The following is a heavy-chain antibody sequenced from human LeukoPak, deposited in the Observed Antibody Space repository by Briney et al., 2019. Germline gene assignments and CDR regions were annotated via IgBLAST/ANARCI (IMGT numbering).Heavy chain of an antibody. CDR1: GYTFTSYD. D-gene: IGHD6-19*01. CDR3: AREGGAVAGTVADY. J-gene: IGHJ4*02. Sequence: ASVKVSCKASGYTFTSYDINWVRQATGQGLEWMGWMNPNSGNTGYAQKFQGRVTMTRDTSITTAYMELNRLTSDDTAVYYCAREGGAVAGTVADYWGQGTLVTVSS. V-gene: IGHV1-8*01. CDR2: MNPNSGNT.